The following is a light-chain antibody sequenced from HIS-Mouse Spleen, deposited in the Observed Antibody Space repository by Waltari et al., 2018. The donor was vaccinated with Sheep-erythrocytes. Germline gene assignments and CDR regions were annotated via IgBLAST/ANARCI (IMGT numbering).Light chain of an antibody. CDR3: QSYDSSNHGV. CDR1: SGSIPSNY. Sequence: NFMLTQPHSVSESPGKTVTISCTRSSGSIPSNYVPWYQQRPGSAPTPVIYEDNQRPSGVPDRFSGSIDSSSNSASLTISGLKTEDEADYYCQSYDSSNHGVFGGGTKLTVL. V-gene: IGLV6-57*04. J-gene: IGLJ3*02. CDR2: EDN.